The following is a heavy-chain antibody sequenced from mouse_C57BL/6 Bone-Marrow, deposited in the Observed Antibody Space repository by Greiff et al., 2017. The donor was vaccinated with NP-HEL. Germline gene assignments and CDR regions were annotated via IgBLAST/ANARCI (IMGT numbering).Heavy chain of an antibody. V-gene: IGHV3-3*01. J-gene: IGHJ1*03. CDR2: TFYSGIT. Sequence: EVQLQQSGPSLVRPSQTLSLTCTVTGFSINSDCYWIWIRQFPGNKLEYIGYTFYSGITYYNPSLESRTYITRDTSKNQFSLKLSSVTTEDTATYYCARDLPLITTVVATPDVWGTGTTVTVSS. D-gene: IGHD1-1*01. CDR1: GFSINSDCY. CDR3: ARDLPLITTVVATPDV.